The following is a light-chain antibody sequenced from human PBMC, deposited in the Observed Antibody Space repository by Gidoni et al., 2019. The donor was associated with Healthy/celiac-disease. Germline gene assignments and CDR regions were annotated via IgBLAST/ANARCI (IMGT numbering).Light chain of an antibody. Sequence: SYDLTQPPSVAVPPGQTASITCSGDKLGDKYACWYQQKPGQSPVLVIYQDSKRPSGIPERFSGSNSGNTATLTISGTQAMDEADYYCQAWDSSTAVVFGGGTKLTVL. CDR3: QAWDSSTAVV. CDR2: QDS. V-gene: IGLV3-1*01. J-gene: IGLJ2*01. CDR1: KLGDKY.